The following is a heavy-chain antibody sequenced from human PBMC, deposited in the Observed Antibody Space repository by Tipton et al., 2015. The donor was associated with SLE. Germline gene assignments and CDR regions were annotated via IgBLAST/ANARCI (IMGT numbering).Heavy chain of an antibody. CDR2: IYYTMSA. J-gene: IGHJ4*02. D-gene: IGHD3-22*01. Sequence: TLSLTCAVSGYSIRRGYYWGWIRQPPGKGLEWIGYIYYTMSAYYNPSLKSRVIISLDTSKNHFSLKLSSVTAADTAVYYCARVPRTFYYDYSGHFDYWGPGTLVTVSS. CDR1: GYSIRRGYY. CDR3: ARVPRTFYYDYSGHFDY. V-gene: IGHV4-31*11.